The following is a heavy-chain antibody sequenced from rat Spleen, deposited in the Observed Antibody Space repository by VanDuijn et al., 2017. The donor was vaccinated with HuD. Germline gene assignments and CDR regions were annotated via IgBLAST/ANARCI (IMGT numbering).Heavy chain of an antibody. J-gene: IGHJ3*01. CDR2: ISSGGHT. CDR1: GFSLTSYG. CDR3: TRDQSYWGSYYPGGVAY. D-gene: IGHD1-12*02. Sequence: QVQMRETGPGLVQTTQTLSVACTVSGFSLTSYGVHWVRQPPGKCLEWIATISSGGHTYYNSALNSRRNISRDTSKSQVLLKMNSLQNEDTAIYFCTRDQSYWGSYYPGGVAYWGQGTLVTVSS. V-gene: IGHV2S12*01.